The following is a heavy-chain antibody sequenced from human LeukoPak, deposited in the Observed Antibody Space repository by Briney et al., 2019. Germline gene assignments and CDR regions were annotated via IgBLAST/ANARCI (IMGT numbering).Heavy chain of an antibody. CDR1: GFTFSSYG. V-gene: IGHV3-30*18. Sequence: PGGSLRLSCAASGFTFSSYGMHWVRQAPGKGLEWVAVISYDGSNKYYADSVKGRFTISRDNSKNTLYLQMNSLRAEDTAVYYCAKDLYTVTTSDFDYWGQGTLVTVSS. D-gene: IGHD4-17*01. CDR2: ISYDGSNK. CDR3: AKDLYTVTTSDFDY. J-gene: IGHJ4*02.